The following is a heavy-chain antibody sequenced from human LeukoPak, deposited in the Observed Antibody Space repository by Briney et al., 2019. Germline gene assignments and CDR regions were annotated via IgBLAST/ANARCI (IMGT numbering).Heavy chain of an antibody. V-gene: IGHV4-59*11. CDR1: GGSISNRY. D-gene: IGHD5-18*01. CDR2: IHYTGRN. Sequence: SETLSLTCTASGGSISNRYWSWIRQPPGKGLEWVGYIHYTGRNNYNPSLKSRVTMSVDTSMNQFSLRLTSVTAADTAVYFCARYGMYSLDSWGQGTLVTVSS. CDR3: ARYGMYSLDS. J-gene: IGHJ4*02.